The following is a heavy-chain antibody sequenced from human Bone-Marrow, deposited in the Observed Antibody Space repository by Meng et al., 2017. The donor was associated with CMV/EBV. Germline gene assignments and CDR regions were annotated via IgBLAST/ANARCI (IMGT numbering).Heavy chain of an antibody. V-gene: IGHV3-74*01. CDR1: GFTFSSYS. CDR3: ARVVGSGYSSSWDYYGFDP. J-gene: IGHJ5*02. D-gene: IGHD6-13*01. CDR2: INSDGSST. Sequence: GGSLRLSCAASGFTFSSYSMNWVRQAPGKGLVWVSRINSDGSSTSYADSVKGRFTISRDNAKNTLYLQMNSLRAEDTAVYYCARVVGSGYSSSWDYYGFDPWGQGTLVTVSS.